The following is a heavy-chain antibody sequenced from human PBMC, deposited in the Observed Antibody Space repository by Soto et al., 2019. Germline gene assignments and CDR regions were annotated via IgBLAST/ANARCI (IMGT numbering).Heavy chain of an antibody. J-gene: IGHJ4*02. Sequence: EVQLLESGGGLVQPGGSLRLSCAASGFTFSNYGMSWVRQAPGKGLEWVSVMSGSGDDAYYADSVKGRFTISRDNSKNMLYLQMHSLRAEDTAVYFCAKQVTIYAVAPADYWGQGTQGAVSS. CDR3: AKQVTIYAVAPADY. CDR1: GFTFSNYG. CDR2: MSGSGDDA. V-gene: IGHV3-23*01. D-gene: IGHD3-3*01.